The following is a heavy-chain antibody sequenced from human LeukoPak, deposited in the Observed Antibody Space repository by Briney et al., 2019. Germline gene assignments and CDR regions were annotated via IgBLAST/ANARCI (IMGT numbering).Heavy chain of an antibody. J-gene: IGHJ4*02. CDR3: ATGVVTGYYSLDY. V-gene: IGHV3-21*01. Sequence: GGSLRLSCAASGFTFSSYSMNWVRQAPGKGLEWVSSISSSSSYIYYADSVKGRFTISRDNAKNSLYLQMNSLRAEDTAVYYCATGVVTGYYSLDYWGQGTLVTVSS. D-gene: IGHD3-9*01. CDR2: ISSSSSYI. CDR1: GFTFSSYS.